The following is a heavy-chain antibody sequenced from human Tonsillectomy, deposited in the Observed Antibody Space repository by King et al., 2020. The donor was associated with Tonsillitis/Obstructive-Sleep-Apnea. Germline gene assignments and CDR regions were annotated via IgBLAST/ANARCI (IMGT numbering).Heavy chain of an antibody. Sequence: VQLVESGGGVVQPGRSLRLSCAASGFTFSSYGMHWVRQAPGKGLEWVAVISSDGSNKYYGDSVKGRFTISRDNSKNTLYLQMNSLRAEDTAVYYCAKVEGYTYGRFDSWGQGTLVSVSS. V-gene: IGHV3-30*18. CDR3: AKVEGYTYGRFDS. CDR1: GFTFSSYG. CDR2: ISSDGSNK. J-gene: IGHJ4*02. D-gene: IGHD5-18*01.